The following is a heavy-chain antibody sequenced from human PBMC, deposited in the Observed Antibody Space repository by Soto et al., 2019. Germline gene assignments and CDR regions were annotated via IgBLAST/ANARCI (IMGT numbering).Heavy chain of an antibody. CDR3: AISSTTVTTGY. D-gene: IGHD4-17*01. J-gene: IGHJ4*02. CDR1: GFTFSSYS. CDR2: ISSSSSTI. Sequence: PGGSLRLSCAASGFTFSSYSMNWVRQAPGKGLEWVSYISSSSSTIYYADSVKGRFTISRDNAKNSLYLQMNSLRAEDTAVYYCAISSTTVTTGYWGQGTLVTVSS. V-gene: IGHV3-48*01.